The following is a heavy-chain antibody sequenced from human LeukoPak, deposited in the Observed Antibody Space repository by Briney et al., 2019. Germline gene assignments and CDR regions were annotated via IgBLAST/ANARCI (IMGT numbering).Heavy chain of an antibody. CDR3: ARTDSSGYYGAY. CDR2: IYYSGST. CDR1: GGSISSSIYY. D-gene: IGHD3-22*01. Sequence: SETLSLTCTVSGGSISSSIYYWGCIRQPPGKGLEWIGYIYYSGSTYYNPSLKSRVTISVDRSHNLFSLKLSSVTAADTAVYYCARTDSSGYYGAYWGQGTLVTVSS. J-gene: IGHJ4*02. V-gene: IGHV4-30-4*08.